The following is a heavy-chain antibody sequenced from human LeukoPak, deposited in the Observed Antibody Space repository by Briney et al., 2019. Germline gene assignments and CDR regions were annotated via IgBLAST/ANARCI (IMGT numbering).Heavy chain of an antibody. D-gene: IGHD6-13*01. CDR3: ARDYSSSWYYYYYCMDV. J-gene: IGHJ6*03. Sequence: GASVSVSCKASGYTFTSYGISWVRQAPGRGLEWMGWINPNSGGTNYAQTFQGRVTMTRDTSNSTAYMELSRLRSDDTAVYYCARDYSSSWYYYYYCMDVWGKGTTVTISS. CDR2: INPNSGGT. CDR1: GYTFTSYG. V-gene: IGHV1-2*02.